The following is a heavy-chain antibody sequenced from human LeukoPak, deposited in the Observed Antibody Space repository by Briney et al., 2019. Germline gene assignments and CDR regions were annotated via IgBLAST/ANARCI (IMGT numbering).Heavy chain of an antibody. CDR1: GGSIRSSYYY. D-gene: IGHD4-17*01. CDR3: ARRDNDYGDYGPFDY. V-gene: IGHV4-39*01. CDR2: IYDSGST. J-gene: IGHJ4*02. Sequence: SETLSLTCTVSGGSIRSSYYYWGWIRQPPGKGLEWIGSIYDSGSTYYNPSLKSRVTISVDTSKNQFSLKLNSVTAADTAVYYCARRDNDYGDYGPFDYWGQGTQVTVSS.